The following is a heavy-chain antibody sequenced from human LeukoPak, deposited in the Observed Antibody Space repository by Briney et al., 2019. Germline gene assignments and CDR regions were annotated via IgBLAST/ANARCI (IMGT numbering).Heavy chain of an antibody. Sequence: GGSLRLSSAASGFTLSSFEMNWVRQAPGKGLEWVSYISSSGSTIYYAGSVKGRFTISRDNAKNSLYLQMNSLRAEDTAVYYCAELGITMIGGVWGKGTTVTISS. CDR1: GFTLSSFE. CDR2: ISSSGSTI. J-gene: IGHJ6*04. V-gene: IGHV3-48*03. CDR3: AELGITMIGGV. D-gene: IGHD3-10*02.